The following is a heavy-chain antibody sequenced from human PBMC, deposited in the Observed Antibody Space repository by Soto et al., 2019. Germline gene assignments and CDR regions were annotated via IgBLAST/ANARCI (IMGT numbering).Heavy chain of an antibody. V-gene: IGHV3-49*04. J-gene: IGHJ4*02. CDR3: ISDMKYSYYFEAGH. CDR1: GFTFGDSA. D-gene: IGHD5-18*01. Sequence: EVQVVESGGGLVQPGQSLRLSCFASGFTFGDSAFSWVRQAPGKGLEWVGFIRTKTFGGTAEYAASVKGRFSISRDDSKSIAYLQMNSLKTEDTAAYYCISDMKYSYYFEAGHWGQGTLVTVSS. CDR2: IRTKTFGGTA.